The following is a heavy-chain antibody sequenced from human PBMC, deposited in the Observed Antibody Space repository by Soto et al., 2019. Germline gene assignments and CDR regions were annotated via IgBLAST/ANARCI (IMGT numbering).Heavy chain of an antibody. V-gene: IGHV1-69*06. D-gene: IGHD1-1*01. CDR3: ASRQPRDWNPPLGYYGMDV. CDR1: GGTFSSYA. Sequence: GASVKVSCKASGGTFSSYAISWVRQAPGQGLEWMGGIIPIFGTANYAQKFRGRVTIAADKSTSTAYMELSSLRSEDTAVYYCASRQPRDWNPPLGYYGMDVWGQGTTVTVSS. CDR2: IIPIFGTA. J-gene: IGHJ6*02.